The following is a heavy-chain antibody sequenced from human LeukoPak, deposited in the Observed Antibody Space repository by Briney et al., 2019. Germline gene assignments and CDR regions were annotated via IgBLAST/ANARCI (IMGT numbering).Heavy chain of an antibody. J-gene: IGHJ5*02. Sequence: SVKVSCKASGGTFSSYAISWVRQAPGQGLEWMGRIIPILGIANYAQKFQGRVTITADKSTSTAYMELSSLRSEGTAVYYCARSPLTYYYDSGGFDPWGQGTLVTVSS. CDR2: IIPILGIA. V-gene: IGHV1-69*04. CDR1: GGTFSSYA. CDR3: ARSPLTYYYDSGGFDP. D-gene: IGHD3-22*01.